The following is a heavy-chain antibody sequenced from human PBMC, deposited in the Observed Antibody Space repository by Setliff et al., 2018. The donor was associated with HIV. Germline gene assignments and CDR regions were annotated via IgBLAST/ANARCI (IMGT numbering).Heavy chain of an antibody. CDR2: INAGNGNA. V-gene: IGHV1-3*01. CDR1: GYTFTRNA. J-gene: IGHJ6*02. CDR3: ARLNRWSIAVAGTHLYYYGMDV. Sequence: WASVKVSCKASGYTFTRNAMHWVRQTPGQRLEWMGWINAGNGNAKYSQKFQGRVTITRDTSASTAYMELSSLRSEDTAVYYCARLNRWSIAVAGTHLYYYGMDVWGQGTTVTVSS. D-gene: IGHD6-19*01.